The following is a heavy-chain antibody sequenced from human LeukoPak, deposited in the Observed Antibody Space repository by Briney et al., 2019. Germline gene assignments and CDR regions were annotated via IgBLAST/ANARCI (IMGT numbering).Heavy chain of an antibody. V-gene: IGHV1-2*02. J-gene: IGHJ1*01. Sequence: ASVKVSCKASGYTFTGYFMHWVRQAPGQGLEWMGWINPNSGGTNYAQKFQGRVTMTRDTSVSTAYMELSRLRSDDTAVYYCARDKAVTTEVTQHFQHWGQGTLVTVSS. CDR2: INPNSGGT. D-gene: IGHD4-23*01. CDR3: ARDKAVTTEVTQHFQH. CDR1: GYTFTGYF.